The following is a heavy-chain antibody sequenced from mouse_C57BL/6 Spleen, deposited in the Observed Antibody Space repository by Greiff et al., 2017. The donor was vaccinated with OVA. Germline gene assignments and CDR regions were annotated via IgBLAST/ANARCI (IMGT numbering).Heavy chain of an antibody. CDR2: INPSNGGT. CDR1: GYTFTSYW. D-gene: IGHD2-2*01. CDR3: ARSGGNDVRYLDY. V-gene: IGHV1-53*01. Sequence: VQLQQPGTELVKPGASVKLSCKASGYTFTSYWMHWVKQRPGQGLEWIGNINPSNGGTNYNEKFKSKATLTVDKSSSTAYMQLSSLTSEDSAVYYCARSGGNDVRYLDYWGQGTTLTVSS. J-gene: IGHJ2*01.